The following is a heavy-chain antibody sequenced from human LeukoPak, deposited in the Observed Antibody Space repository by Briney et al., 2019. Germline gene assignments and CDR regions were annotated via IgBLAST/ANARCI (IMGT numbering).Heavy chain of an antibody. CDR3: VRDANNRDGHGFYSFDD. D-gene: IGHD1/OR15-1a*01. Sequence: ASVTVSFKSSVYACTNCYIHWVRQAPGEGREWMGWINYDSGGTNHAQKFQDRVTMTRDMSISTVYMEVRGLTSDDTAMYFCVRDANNRDGHGFYSFDDWGQGTLVAVSS. CDR1: VYACTNCY. CDR2: INYDSGGT. J-gene: IGHJ4*02. V-gene: IGHV1-2*02.